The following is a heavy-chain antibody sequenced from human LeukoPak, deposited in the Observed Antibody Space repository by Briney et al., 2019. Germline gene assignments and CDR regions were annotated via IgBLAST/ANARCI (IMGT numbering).Heavy chain of an antibody. CDR2: ISSSSSYI. D-gene: IGHD3-3*01. V-gene: IGHV3-21*01. CDR3: ARGGYDFWSGYFDANNNWFDP. CDR1: GFTFSSYS. J-gene: IGHJ5*02. Sequence: PGGSLRLSCAASGFTFSSYSMKWVRQAPGKGLEWVSSISSSSSYIYYADSVKGRFTISRDNAKNSLYLQMNSLRAEDTAVYYCARGGYDFWSGYFDANNNWFDPWGQGTLVTVSS.